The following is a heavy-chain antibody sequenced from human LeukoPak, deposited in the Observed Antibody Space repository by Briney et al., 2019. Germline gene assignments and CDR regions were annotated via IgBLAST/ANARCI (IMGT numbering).Heavy chain of an antibody. CDR2: INPNSGGT. J-gene: IGHJ3*02. CDR3: ARELVVGDAFDI. D-gene: IGHD3-22*01. CDR1: GYTFTGYY. V-gene: IGHV1-2*06. Sequence: ASVKVSCKASGYTFTGYYMHWVRQAPGQGLEWMGRINPNSGGTNYAQKFQGRVTMTRDTSISTAYMELSRLRSDDTAVYYCARELVVGDAFDIWGQGTMVTVSS.